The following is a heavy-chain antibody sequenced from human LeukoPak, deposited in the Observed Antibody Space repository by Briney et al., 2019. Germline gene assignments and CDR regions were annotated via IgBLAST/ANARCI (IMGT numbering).Heavy chain of an antibody. CDR1: GGSISSNTYF. J-gene: IGHJ5*02. V-gene: IGHV4-39*01. D-gene: IGHD5/OR15-5a*01. Sequence: PSETLSLTCNVSGGSISSNTYFWGWIRRPPGKGLEWIRSIRYSGSTYYNPSLKSRVTISVDTSNNELSLHLTSLTAADTAVYYCATSDTVSTYNWFDPWGLGTLVTVS. CDR3: ATSDTVSTYNWFDP. CDR2: IRYSGST.